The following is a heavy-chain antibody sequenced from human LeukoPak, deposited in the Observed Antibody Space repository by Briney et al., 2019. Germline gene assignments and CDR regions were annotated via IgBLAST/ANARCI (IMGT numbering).Heavy chain of an antibody. CDR1: GGSFSGYY. V-gene: IGHV4-4*07. Sequence: SETLSLTCAVYGGSFSGYYWSWIRQPAGKGLEWIGRIYTSGSTNYNPSLKSRVTISVDTSKNQFSLKLSSVTAADTAVYYCAREGRIVGATVDYWGQGTLVTVSS. J-gene: IGHJ4*02. D-gene: IGHD1-26*01. CDR2: IYTSGST. CDR3: AREGRIVGATVDY.